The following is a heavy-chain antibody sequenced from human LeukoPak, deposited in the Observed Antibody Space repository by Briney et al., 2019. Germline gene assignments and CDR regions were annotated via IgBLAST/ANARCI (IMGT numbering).Heavy chain of an antibody. CDR1: GFTFSDYY. D-gene: IGHD2-15*01. Sequence: PGGSLRLSCVASGFTFSDYYMSWIRQAPGKGLEWVSYISSSGSTIYYADSVKGRFTISRDNAKNSLYLQMNSLRAEDTAVYYCARPYCSGGSCYTYYYYMDVWGKGTTVTVSS. J-gene: IGHJ6*03. V-gene: IGHV3-11*04. CDR2: ISSSGSTI. CDR3: ARPYCSGGSCYTYYYYMDV.